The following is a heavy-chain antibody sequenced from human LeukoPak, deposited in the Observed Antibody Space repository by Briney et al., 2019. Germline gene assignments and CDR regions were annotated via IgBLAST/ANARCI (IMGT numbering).Heavy chain of an antibody. CDR2: IYYSGST. D-gene: IGHD2-2*01. Sequence: SETLSLTCTVSGGSISSYYWSWIRQPPGKGLEWIGYIYYSGSTNYNPSLKSRVTISVDTSENQFSLKLSSVTAADTAVYYCARTFEDIVVVPAANSMRHYYYYYMDVWGKGTTVTISS. CDR1: GGSISSYY. V-gene: IGHV4-59*01. J-gene: IGHJ6*03. CDR3: ARTFEDIVVVPAANSMRHYYYYYMDV.